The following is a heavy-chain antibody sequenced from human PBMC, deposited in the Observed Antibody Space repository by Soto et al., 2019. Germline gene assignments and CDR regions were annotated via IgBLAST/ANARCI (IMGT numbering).Heavy chain of an antibody. CDR1: GFTFSSYW. D-gene: IGHD6-13*01. Sequence: LRLSCAASGFTFSSYWMSWVRQAPGNGLEWVANIKQDGSEKYYVDSVKGRFTISRDNAKNSLYLQMNSLRAEDTAVYYCARLRGQLVPRYSMDVWGQGTTVTVSS. CDR2: IKQDGSEK. V-gene: IGHV3-7*01. J-gene: IGHJ6*02. CDR3: ARLRGQLVPRYSMDV.